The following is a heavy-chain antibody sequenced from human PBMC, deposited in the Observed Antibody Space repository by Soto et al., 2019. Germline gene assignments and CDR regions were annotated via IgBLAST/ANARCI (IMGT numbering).Heavy chain of an antibody. J-gene: IGHJ4*02. D-gene: IGHD3-3*01. CDR2: ISGSGGST. Sequence: GGSLRLSCAASGFTFSSYAMSWVRQAPGKGLEWVSAISGSGGSTYYADSVKGRFTISRDNSKNTLYLQMNSLRAEDTAVYYCAKDLRFLEWRGADFDYWGQGTLVTVSS. CDR3: AKDLRFLEWRGADFDY. V-gene: IGHV3-23*01. CDR1: GFTFSSYA.